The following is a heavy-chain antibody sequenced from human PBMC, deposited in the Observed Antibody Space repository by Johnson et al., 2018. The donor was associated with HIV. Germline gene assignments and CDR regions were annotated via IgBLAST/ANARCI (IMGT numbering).Heavy chain of an antibody. Sequence: VQLVESGGGVVQPGGSLRLSCAASGFTFNYYGMSWVRQAPGEGLEWVSGTNWNGGSTGYADSVKGRFTVSRDKAKNSLYLQMNSLRGEDTAVYYCARPAAGGAFDIWGQGTMVTGSS. J-gene: IGHJ3*02. D-gene: IGHD3-10*01. V-gene: IGHV3-20*04. CDR3: ARPAAGGAFDI. CDR1: GFTFNYYG. CDR2: TNWNGGST.